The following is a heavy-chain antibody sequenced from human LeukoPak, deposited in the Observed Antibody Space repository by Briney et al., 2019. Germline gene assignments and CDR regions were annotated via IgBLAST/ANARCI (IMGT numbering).Heavy chain of an antibody. Sequence: PGGSLRLSCTASGFTFGDYVMSWFRQAPGKGLEWVGFIRSKAYGGTTEFDASVKGRFTISRDDSKSIAYLQMNSLKTEDTAVFYCTASSGWYYFDYWGQGTLVTVSS. J-gene: IGHJ4*02. V-gene: IGHV3-49*03. D-gene: IGHD6-19*01. CDR3: TASSGWYYFDY. CDR2: IRSKAYGGTT. CDR1: GFTFGDYV.